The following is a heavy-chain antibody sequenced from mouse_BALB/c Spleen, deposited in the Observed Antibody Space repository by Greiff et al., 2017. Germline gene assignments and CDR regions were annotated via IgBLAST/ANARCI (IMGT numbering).Heavy chain of an antibody. Sequence: GGGLVQPKGSLKLSCAASGFTFNTNAMNWVRQAPGKGLEWVARIRSKSNNYATYYADSVKDRFTISRDDSQSMLYLQMNNLKTEDTAMYYCVREGDYDAAWFAYWGQGTLVTVSA. CDR3: VREGDYDAAWFAY. D-gene: IGHD2-4*01. CDR2: IRSKSNNYAT. CDR1: GFTFNTNA. V-gene: IGHV10S3*01. J-gene: IGHJ3*01.